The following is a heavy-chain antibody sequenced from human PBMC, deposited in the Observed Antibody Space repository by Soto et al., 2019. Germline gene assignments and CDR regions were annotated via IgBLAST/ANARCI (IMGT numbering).Heavy chain of an antibody. Sequence: GGSLRLSCAASAFSFSNYTVHWVRQAPDKGLEWVALISYDGSNKDHADSVKGRFTISRDNSKDTLYLQMNSLRVEDTAVYYCARARLRTKTGTSYYGMDVWGRGTTVTVS. CDR2: ISYDGSNK. J-gene: IGHJ6*02. CDR1: AFSFSNYT. CDR3: ARARLRTKTGTSYYGMDV. D-gene: IGHD1-1*01. V-gene: IGHV3-30-3*01.